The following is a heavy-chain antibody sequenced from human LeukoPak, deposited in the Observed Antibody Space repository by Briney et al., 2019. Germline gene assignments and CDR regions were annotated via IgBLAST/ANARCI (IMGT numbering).Heavy chain of an antibody. CDR1: GFTFSSYG. D-gene: IGHD2-2*01. V-gene: IGHV3-30*03. CDR2: ISYDGSNK. Sequence: QPGGSLRLSRAASGFTFSSYGMHWVRQAPGKGLEWVAVISYDGSNKYYADSVKGRFTISRDNSKNTLYLQMNSLRAEDTAVYYCAVYHFDYWGQGTLVTVSS. J-gene: IGHJ4*02. CDR3: AVYHFDY.